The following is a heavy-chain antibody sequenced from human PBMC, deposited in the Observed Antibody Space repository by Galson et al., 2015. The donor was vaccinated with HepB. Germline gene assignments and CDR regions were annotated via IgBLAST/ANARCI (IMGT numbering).Heavy chain of an antibody. V-gene: IGHV1-3*01. CDR2: INAGNGNT. CDR1: GYTFTSYA. J-gene: IGHJ6*03. Sequence: SVKVSCKASGYTFTSYAMHWVRQAPGQRLEWMGWINAGNGNTKYSQKFQGRVTITRDTSASTAYMELSSLRSEDTAVYYCAKARPPRYCSSTSCKSKGGPDYYYYYYMDVWGKGTTVTVSS. CDR3: AKARPPRYCSSTSCKSKGGPDYYYYYYMDV. D-gene: IGHD2-2*01.